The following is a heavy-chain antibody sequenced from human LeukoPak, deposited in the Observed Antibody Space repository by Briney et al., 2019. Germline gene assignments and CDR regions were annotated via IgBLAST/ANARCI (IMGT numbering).Heavy chain of an antibody. CDR3: ASPSSLVGVDAFDI. J-gene: IGHJ3*02. D-gene: IGHD2-15*01. CDR1: GGSISSYY. CDR2: IYTSGST. Sequence: SETLSLTCTVSGGSISSYYWSWIRQPAGKGLEWIGRIYTSGSTNYNPSLKSRVTMSVDTSKNQFSLKLSSVTAADTAVYYCASPSSLVGVDAFDIWGQGTMVTVSS. V-gene: IGHV4-4*07.